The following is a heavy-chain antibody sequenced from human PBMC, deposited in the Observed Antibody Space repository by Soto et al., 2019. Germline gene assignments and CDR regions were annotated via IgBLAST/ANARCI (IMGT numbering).Heavy chain of an antibody. CDR1: GGTFSSYT. D-gene: IGHD6-19*01. CDR2: IIPILGIA. J-gene: IGHJ4*02. CDR3: ARGSSGWYSEWRQIPRAFFDY. V-gene: IGHV1-69*02. Sequence: QVQLVQSGAEVKKPGSSVKVSCKASGGTFSSYTISWVRQAPGQGLEWMGRIIPILGIANYAQKFQGRVTITADKSTSTAYMELISLRSEDTAVYYCARGSSGWYSEWRQIPRAFFDYWGQGTLVTVSS.